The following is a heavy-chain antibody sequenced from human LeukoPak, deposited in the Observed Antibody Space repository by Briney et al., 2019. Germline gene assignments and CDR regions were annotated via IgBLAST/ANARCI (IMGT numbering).Heavy chain of an antibody. D-gene: IGHD1-7*01. V-gene: IGHV3-30*02. CDR2: IRYDGSNK. Sequence: GGSLRLSCAASGFTFTTYGMHWVRQAPGQGLEWVAFIRYDGSNKYYADSVKGRVTISRDNSKNTLFLQMNSLRAEDTAVYYCAIITGTTYDYWGQGTLVTVSS. J-gene: IGHJ4*02. CDR1: GFTFTTYG. CDR3: AIITGTTYDY.